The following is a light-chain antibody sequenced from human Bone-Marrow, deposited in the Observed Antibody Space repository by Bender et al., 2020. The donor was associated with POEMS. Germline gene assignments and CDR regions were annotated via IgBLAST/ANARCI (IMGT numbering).Light chain of an antibody. J-gene: IGLJ2*01. CDR1: RSDVGTYKY. CDR3: SSYTSTSTLVL. CDR2: EVS. V-gene: IGLV2-14*01. Sequence: QSALTQPASVSGSPGQSISISCTGTRSDVGTYKYFSWYQQHPGKAPKLLIFEVSNRPSGVSHRFSGSKSGNTASLTISGLQAEDEADYYCSSYTSTSTLVLFGGGTKLTVL.